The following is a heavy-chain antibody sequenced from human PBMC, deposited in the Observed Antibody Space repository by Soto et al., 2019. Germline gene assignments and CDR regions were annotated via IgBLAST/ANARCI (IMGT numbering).Heavy chain of an antibody. CDR1: GFTFSSHW. CDR2: VNLDGSEK. J-gene: IGHJ4*02. V-gene: IGHV3-7*01. CDR3: ARDYYFRSGSVDY. D-gene: IGHD3-10*01. Sequence: EVQLVESGGGLVQPGGSLGLSCAASGFTFSSHWMSWVRQAPGKGLEWVANVNLDGSEKYYVDSVKGRFTISRDNAKNSLYLQMNSLRAEDTAVYYCARDYYFRSGSVDYWGQGTLVTVSS.